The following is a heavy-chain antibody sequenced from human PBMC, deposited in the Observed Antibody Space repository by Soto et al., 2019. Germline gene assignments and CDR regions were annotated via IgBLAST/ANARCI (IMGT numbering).Heavy chain of an antibody. CDR2: IIPIFGTA. Sequence: ASVKVSCKASGGTFSSYAISWVRQAPGQGLEWMGGIIPIFGTANYAQKFQGRVTITADESTSTAYMELSSLRSEDTAVYYCASSRLQLHPHPYYYDSSGYSSYFDYWGQGTLVTVSS. V-gene: IGHV1-69*13. D-gene: IGHD3-22*01. CDR1: GGTFSSYA. J-gene: IGHJ4*02. CDR3: ASSRLQLHPHPYYYDSSGYSSYFDY.